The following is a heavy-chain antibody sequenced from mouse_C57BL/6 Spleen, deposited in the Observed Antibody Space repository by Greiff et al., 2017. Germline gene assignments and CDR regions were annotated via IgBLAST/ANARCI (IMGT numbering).Heavy chain of an antibody. Sequence: VQLQQSGPELVKPGASVKMSCTASGYTFPDYNMHWVNQSHGKSLAWIGYINPNNGGPRYTQQFKGKSTLTVNKSSSTAYMELRSLTSEDSAVYYCARVCYYGISYLFAYWGQGTLVTVSA. CDR3: ARVCYYGISYLFAY. CDR1: GYTFPDYN. J-gene: IGHJ3*01. V-gene: IGHV1-22*01. CDR2: INPNNGGP. D-gene: IGHD1-1*01.